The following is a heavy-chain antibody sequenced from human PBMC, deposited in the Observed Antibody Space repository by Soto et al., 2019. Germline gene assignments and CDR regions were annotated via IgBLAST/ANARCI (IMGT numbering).Heavy chain of an antibody. CDR3: ARGPPVVVPAAIDPGYYYYMDV. J-gene: IGHJ6*03. V-gene: IGHV3-7*01. Sequence: GGSLRLSCAASGFTFSSYWMSWVRQAPGKGLEWVANIKQDGSEKYYVDSVKGRFTISRDNAKNSLYLQMNSLRAEDTAVYYCARGPPVVVPAAIDPGYYYYMDVWGKGTTVTVSS. CDR1: GFTFSSYW. D-gene: IGHD2-2*01. CDR2: IKQDGSEK.